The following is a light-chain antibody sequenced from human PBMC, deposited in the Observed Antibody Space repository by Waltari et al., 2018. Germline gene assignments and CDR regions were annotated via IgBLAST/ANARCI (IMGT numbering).Light chain of an antibody. V-gene: IGLV2-11*01. Sequence: QSALTQPRSVSGSPGQSVTISCTGTSSDVGGYNYVSWYQQHPGNAPKLIIYDVTKRPSGVPDRFSGSKSGNTASLTISGLQAEDEADYYCCSYAGPYTLIIFGRGTKLTVV. CDR2: DVT. CDR1: SSDVGGYNY. J-gene: IGLJ2*01. CDR3: CSYAGPYTLII.